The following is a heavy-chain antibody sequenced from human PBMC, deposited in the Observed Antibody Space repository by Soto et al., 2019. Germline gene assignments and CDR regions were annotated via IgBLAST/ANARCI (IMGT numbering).Heavy chain of an antibody. D-gene: IGHD3-22*01. V-gene: IGHV4-59*01. Sequence: PSETLSLTCTVSGGSISSYYWSWIRQPPGKGLEWIRYIYYSGSTNYNPSLKSRVTISVDTSKNPFSLKLSSVTAADTAVYYCARDNQGYGSSHHWFEPWGHGSLVTVAS. J-gene: IGHJ5*02. CDR2: IYYSGST. CDR1: GGSISSYY. CDR3: ARDNQGYGSSHHWFEP.